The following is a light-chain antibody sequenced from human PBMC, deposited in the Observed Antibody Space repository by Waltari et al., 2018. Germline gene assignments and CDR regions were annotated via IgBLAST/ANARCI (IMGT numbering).Light chain of an antibody. Sequence: SYELTQPPSVSVSPGQTASITCSGAKLGDKYACWYQQKPGQSPVLVIYQVSKRPSGIPGRFSGSNSGNTATLTISGTQAMDEADYYCQAWDSSTKVFGGGTKLTVL. J-gene: IGLJ3*02. CDR2: QVS. CDR1: KLGDKY. V-gene: IGLV3-1*01. CDR3: QAWDSSTKV.